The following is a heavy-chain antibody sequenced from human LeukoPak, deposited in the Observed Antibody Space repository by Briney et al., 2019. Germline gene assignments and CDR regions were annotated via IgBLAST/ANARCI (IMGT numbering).Heavy chain of an antibody. V-gene: IGHV4-59*01. CDR1: GVSITSYY. CDR3: TREGATVDH. CDR2: VHYSEST. Sequence: SETLSLTCTVSGVSITSYYWSWVRQPPGKGLEWTGYVHYSESTKYNPSLKNRVTISLDTSKNQFSLRLSSVTDADAALYYCTREGATVDHWGQGTLVSVSS. J-gene: IGHJ4*02. D-gene: IGHD5-24*01.